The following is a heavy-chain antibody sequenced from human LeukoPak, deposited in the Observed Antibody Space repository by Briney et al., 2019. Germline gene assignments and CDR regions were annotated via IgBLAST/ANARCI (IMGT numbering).Heavy chain of an antibody. CDR3: ARLSYSSSWSDYYFDY. J-gene: IGHJ4*02. D-gene: IGHD6-13*01. V-gene: IGHV7-4-1*02. CDR2: INTNTGNP. CDR1: GYTFTSYA. Sequence: ASVKVSCKASGYTFTSYAMNWVRQAPGQGLEWMGWINTNTGNPMYAQGFTGRFVFSLDTSVSTAYLQISSLKAEDTAVYYCARLSYSSSWSDYYFDYWGQGTLVTVSS.